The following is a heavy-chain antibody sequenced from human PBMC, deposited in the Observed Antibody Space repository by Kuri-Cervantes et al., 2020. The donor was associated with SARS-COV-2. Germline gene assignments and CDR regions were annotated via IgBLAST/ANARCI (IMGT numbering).Heavy chain of an antibody. V-gene: IGHV1-24*01. D-gene: IGHD7-27*01. Sequence: ASVKVSCKVSGYTLTELSMHWVRQAPGKGLEWMGGFDPEDGETIYAQKFQGRVTMTRDTSTSTVYVELSSLRSEDTAVYYCARGELGISNYYYYYMDVWGKGTTVTVSS. J-gene: IGHJ6*03. CDR2: FDPEDGET. CDR1: GYTLTELS. CDR3: ARGELGISNYYYYYMDV.